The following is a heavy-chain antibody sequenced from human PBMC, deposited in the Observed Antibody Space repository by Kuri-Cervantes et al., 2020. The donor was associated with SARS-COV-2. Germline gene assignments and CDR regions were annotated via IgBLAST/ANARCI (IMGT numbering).Heavy chain of an antibody. CDR3: ARATSYYYDRPYFDY. Sequence: SETLSLTCTVSGGSISNYYWSWIRQPPGKGLEWIGYIYYSGSTNYNPSLKSRVTISVDASKNQFSLKLSSVTAADTAVYYCARATSYYYDRPYFDYWGQGTLVTVSS. D-gene: IGHD3-22*01. CDR2: IYYSGST. J-gene: IGHJ4*02. V-gene: IGHV4-59*01. CDR1: GGSISNYY.